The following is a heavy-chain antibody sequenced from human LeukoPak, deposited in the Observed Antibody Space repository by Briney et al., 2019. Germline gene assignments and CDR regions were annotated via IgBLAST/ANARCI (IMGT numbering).Heavy chain of an antibody. V-gene: IGHV4-34*01. J-gene: IGHJ2*01. CDR2: INHSGST. D-gene: IGHD1-26*01. CDR1: GGSFSGYY. Sequence: SETLSLTCAVYGGSFSGYYWSWIRQPPGKGLEWIGEINHSGSTNYNPSLKSRVTISVDTSKNQFSLKLSSVTAADTAVYYCARSGSRSYWYFDLWGRGTLVTVSS. CDR3: ARSGSRSYWYFDL.